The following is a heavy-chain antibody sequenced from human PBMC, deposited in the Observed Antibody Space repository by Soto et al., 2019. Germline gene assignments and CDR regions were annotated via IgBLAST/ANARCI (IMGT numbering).Heavy chain of an antibody. V-gene: IGHV4-31*03. CDR2: IYYSGST. Sequence: PSETLSLTCTVSGGSISSGGYYWSWIRQHPWKGLEWIGYIYYSGSTYYNPSLKSRVTISVDTSKNQFSLKLSAVTAADTAVYYCARDLPAAGTHRVDYYGMDVWGEGXTVTVYS. D-gene: IGHD6-13*01. J-gene: IGHJ6*04. CDR3: ARDLPAAGTHRVDYYGMDV. CDR1: GGSISSGGYY.